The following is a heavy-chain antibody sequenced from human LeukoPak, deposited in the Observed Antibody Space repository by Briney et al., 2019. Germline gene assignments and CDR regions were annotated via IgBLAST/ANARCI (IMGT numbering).Heavy chain of an antibody. CDR1: GFTFDDYA. Sequence: GRSLRLSCAASGFTFDDYAMHWVRQAPGKGLEWVSGISWNSGSIGYADSVKGRFTISRDNAKNSLYLQMNSLRAEDTALYYCAKDKEGSWYYFDYWGQGTLVTVSS. J-gene: IGHJ4*02. CDR3: AKDKEGSWYYFDY. CDR2: ISWNSGSI. D-gene: IGHD6-13*01. V-gene: IGHV3-9*01.